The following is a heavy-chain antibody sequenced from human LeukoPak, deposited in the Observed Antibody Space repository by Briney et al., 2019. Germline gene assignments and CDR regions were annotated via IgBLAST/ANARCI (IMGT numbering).Heavy chain of an antibody. CDR3: ARDEIAAAATFFWYFDL. Sequence: PGGSLRLSCAASGFTFSSYSMTWVRQTPGKGLEWVSYISSSSSTKYYADSVKGRFTISRDNAKNSLYLQMNSLRAEDTAVYYCARDEIAAAATFFWYFDLWGRGTLVTVSS. J-gene: IGHJ2*01. CDR2: ISSSSSTK. CDR1: GFTFSSYS. D-gene: IGHD6-13*01. V-gene: IGHV3-48*01.